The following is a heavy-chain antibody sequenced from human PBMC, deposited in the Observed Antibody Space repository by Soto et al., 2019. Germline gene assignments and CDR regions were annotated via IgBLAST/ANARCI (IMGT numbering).Heavy chain of an antibody. CDR1: GFPFSSYA. D-gene: IGHD4-17*01. V-gene: IGHV3-23*01. CDR3: ARDLESDYAGYYYGMDV. Sequence: PGGSLRLSCAASGFPFSSYAMSWVRPAPGKGLEWVSAISGSGGSTYYADSVKGRFTISRDNSKNTLYLQMNSLRAEDTAVYYCARDLESDYAGYYYGMDVWGQGTTVTVSS. CDR2: ISGSGGST. J-gene: IGHJ6*02.